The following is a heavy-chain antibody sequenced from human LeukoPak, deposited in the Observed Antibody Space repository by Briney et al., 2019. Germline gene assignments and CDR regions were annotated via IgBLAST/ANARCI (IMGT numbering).Heavy chain of an antibody. Sequence: PGGSLRLSCAVSGFTFSYYAMNWVRQAPGKGLEWVSVISGSTTGQTTYYADSVKGRFTISRDNSKIKLYLQMKGLSAEDTAIYYCAKGLSGSYASDFDCWGQGTVVTVSS. CDR1: GFTFSYYA. J-gene: IGHJ4*02. D-gene: IGHD1-26*01. V-gene: IGHV3-23*01. CDR3: AKGLSGSYASDFDC. CDR2: ISGSTTGQTT.